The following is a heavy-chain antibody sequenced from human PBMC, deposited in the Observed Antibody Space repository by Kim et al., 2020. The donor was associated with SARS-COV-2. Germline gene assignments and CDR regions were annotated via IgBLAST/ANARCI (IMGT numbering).Heavy chain of an antibody. Sequence: SETLSLTCTVSGGSISSSSYYWGWIRQPPGKGLEWIGSIYYSGSTYYNPSLKSRVTISVDTSKNQFSLKLSSVTAADTAVYYCARLLNDFWSDGGWFDPWGQGTLVTVSS. V-gene: IGHV4-39*01. J-gene: IGHJ5*02. D-gene: IGHD3-3*01. CDR3: ARLLNDFWSDGGWFDP. CDR1: GGSISSSSYY. CDR2: IYYSGST.